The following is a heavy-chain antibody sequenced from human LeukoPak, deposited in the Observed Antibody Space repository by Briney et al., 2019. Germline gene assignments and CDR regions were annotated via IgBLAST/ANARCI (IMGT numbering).Heavy chain of an antibody. Sequence: SLTLSLTCAISGDSVSSNSAAWNWIRQSPSRGLEWLGRTYYRSKWYNNYAVSVKSRMTINPDTSKNQFSLQLNSVTPEDTAVYYCARDLWGSRDYYYYGMDVWGQGTTVTVSS. CDR1: GDSVSSNSAA. CDR2: TYYRSKWYN. CDR3: ARDLWGSRDYYYYGMDV. D-gene: IGHD4/OR15-4a*01. V-gene: IGHV6-1*01. J-gene: IGHJ6*02.